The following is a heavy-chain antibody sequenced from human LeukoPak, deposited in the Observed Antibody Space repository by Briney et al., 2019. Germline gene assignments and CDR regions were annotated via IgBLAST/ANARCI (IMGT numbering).Heavy chain of an antibody. D-gene: IGHD3-22*01. V-gene: IGHV4-59*08. CDR1: GGSLSNYY. J-gene: IGHJ3*02. CDR3: ARPLSISGYYYDAFDI. CDR2: IYYSGST. Sequence: SETLSLTCTVSGGSLSNYYWSWIRQPPGKGLEWIGYIYYSGSTNYNPSLKSRVTISVDTSKNQFSLKLSSVTAADTAVYYCARPLSISGYYYDAFDIWGQGTMVTVSS.